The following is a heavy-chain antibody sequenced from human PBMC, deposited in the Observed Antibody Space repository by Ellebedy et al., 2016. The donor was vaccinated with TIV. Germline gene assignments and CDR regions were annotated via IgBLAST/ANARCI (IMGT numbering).Heavy chain of an antibody. J-gene: IGHJ4*02. D-gene: IGHD2-15*01. CDR3: ARGIRMPSDY. V-gene: IGHV1-46*01. CDR1: GYTFTNYY. CDR2: INPGGGGT. Sequence: AASVKVSCKASGYTFTNYYMNWVRQAPGQGLEWMGIINPGGGGTSYAQKFQGRVTMTRDTSTSTVYMELSSLSSEDTAVYYCARGIRMPSDYWGQGTLVTVSS.